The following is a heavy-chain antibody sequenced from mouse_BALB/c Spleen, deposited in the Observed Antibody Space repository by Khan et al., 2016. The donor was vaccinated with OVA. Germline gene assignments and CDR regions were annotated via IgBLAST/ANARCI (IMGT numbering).Heavy chain of an antibody. D-gene: IGHD2-14*01. CDR3: ARGRYRYSLAY. V-gene: IGHV3-6*02. CDR1: GYSITSGYY. J-gene: IGHJ3*01. CDR2: ISYDGSN. Sequence: EVQLVESGPGLVKPSQSLSLTCSVTGYSITSGYYWNWIRQFPGNKLEWMGYISYDGSNNYNPSLKNRISITRDTSKNQFFLKLNSVTTEDTATXYCARGRYRYSLAYWGQGTLVTVSA.